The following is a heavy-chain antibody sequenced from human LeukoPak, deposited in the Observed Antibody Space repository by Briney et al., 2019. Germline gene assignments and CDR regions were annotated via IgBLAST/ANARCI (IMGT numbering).Heavy chain of an antibody. CDR1: GFTFGDYA. CDR3: AREEYSYSSLFDY. Sequence: GGSLRLSCAASGFTFGDYAMHWVRQAPGKGLEWVSGISWNSGSIGYADSVKGRFTISRDNAKNSLYLQINSLRAEDTAVYYCAREEYSYSSLFDYWGQGTLVTVSS. J-gene: IGHJ4*02. CDR2: ISWNSGSI. V-gene: IGHV3-9*01. D-gene: IGHD5-18*01.